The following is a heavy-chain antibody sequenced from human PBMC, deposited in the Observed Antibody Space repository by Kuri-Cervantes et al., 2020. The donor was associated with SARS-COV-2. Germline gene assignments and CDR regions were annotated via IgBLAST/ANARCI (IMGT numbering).Heavy chain of an antibody. CDR3: ARSVGYCSSTSCFNWFDP. Sequence: GESLKISCAASGFTFSSYAMHWVRQAPGKGLEWVAVISYDGSNKYYADSVKGRFTISRDNSKNTLYLQMNSLRAEDTAVYYCARSVGYCSSTSCFNWFDPWGQGTLVTVSS. V-gene: IGHV3-30*14. CDR1: GFTFSSYA. J-gene: IGHJ5*02. D-gene: IGHD2-2*01. CDR2: ISYDGSNK.